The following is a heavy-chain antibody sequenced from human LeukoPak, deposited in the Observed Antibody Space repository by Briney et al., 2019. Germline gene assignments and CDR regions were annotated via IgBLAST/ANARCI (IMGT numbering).Heavy chain of an antibody. Sequence: PGESLKISCKGSGYSFTSYWIGWVRQMPGKGLEWMGIIYPGDSDTRYSSSFQGQVTISADKSISTAYLQWSSLKASDTAMYYCARHEREGSITIFGVETDAFDIWGQGTMVTVSS. V-gene: IGHV5-51*01. CDR1: GYSFTSYW. CDR2: IYPGDSDT. J-gene: IGHJ3*02. D-gene: IGHD3-3*01. CDR3: ARHEREGSITIFGVETDAFDI.